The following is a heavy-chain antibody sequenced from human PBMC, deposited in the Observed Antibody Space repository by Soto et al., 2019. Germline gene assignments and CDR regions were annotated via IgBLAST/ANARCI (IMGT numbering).Heavy chain of an antibody. V-gene: IGHV5-51*01. CDR2: IYPGDSDT. D-gene: IGHD2-2*01. CDR3: ARQAYCSSTSCYQELDY. CDR1: GYSFTSYW. J-gene: IGHJ4*02. Sequence: PGESLKISCKGSGYSFTSYWIGWVRQMPGKGLEWMGIIYPGDSDTRYSPSFQGQVTISADKSISTAYLQWSSLKASDTAMYYCARQAYCSSTSCYQELDYWGQGTLVTVSS.